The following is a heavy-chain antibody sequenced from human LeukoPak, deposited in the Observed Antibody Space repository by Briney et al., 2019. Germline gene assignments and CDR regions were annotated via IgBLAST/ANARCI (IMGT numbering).Heavy chain of an antibody. Sequence: GGSLRLSCAASGFTFSSYSMNWVRQAPGKGLEWVSSISSSSSYIYYADSVKGRFTISRDNAKNSLYLQMNSLRAEDTAVYYCARAEDIVVVPAAMYYYYYGMDVWGKGTTVTVSS. CDR1: GFTFSSYS. CDR2: ISSSSSYI. J-gene: IGHJ6*04. CDR3: ARAEDIVVVPAAMYYYYYGMDV. V-gene: IGHV3-21*01. D-gene: IGHD2-2*01.